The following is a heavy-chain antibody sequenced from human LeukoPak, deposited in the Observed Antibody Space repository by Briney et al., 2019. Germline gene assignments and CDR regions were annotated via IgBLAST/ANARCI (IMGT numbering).Heavy chain of an antibody. CDR3: ARSLGGANDYGDYDPSGDLGY. D-gene: IGHD4-17*01. V-gene: IGHV5-51*01. J-gene: IGHJ4*02. CDR2: IYPGDSDT. Sequence: GESLKISCKGSGYSFTSYWIGWVRQMPGKGLEWMGIIYPGDSDTRYGPSFQGQVTISADKSISTAYLQWSSLKASDTAMYYCARSLGGANDYGDYDPSGDLGYWGQGTLVTVSS. CDR1: GYSFTSYW.